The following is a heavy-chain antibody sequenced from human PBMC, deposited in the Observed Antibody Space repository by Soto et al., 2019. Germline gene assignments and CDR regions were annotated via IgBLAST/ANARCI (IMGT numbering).Heavy chain of an antibody. CDR2: ISGTGVYI. J-gene: IGHJ5*02. D-gene: IGHD2-21*01. V-gene: IGHV3-21*01. Sequence: GVLRLSCVASGFTFSNYNMNWVRQAPGKGLEWVSHISGTGVYIHYADAVKGRFTISRDNAKSSVYLQMNSLRAEDTAVYYCAREGALKPFPSWGQGALVTVSS. CDR3: AREGALKPFPS. CDR1: GFTFSNYN.